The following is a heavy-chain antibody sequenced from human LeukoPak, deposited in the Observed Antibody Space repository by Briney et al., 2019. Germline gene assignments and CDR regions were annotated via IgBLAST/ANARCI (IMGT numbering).Heavy chain of an antibody. V-gene: IGHV4-39*07. J-gene: IGHJ4*02. Sequence: PSETLSLTCPVSGGSISSSSYYWGWIRQPPGQGLEWIGSIYYSGSTYYNPSLKSRVTISVDTSKNQFSLKLSSVTAADTGVYYCARVGPEGYYDSSGYYYTVPQYYFDYWGQGTLVTVSS. D-gene: IGHD3-22*01. CDR3: ARVGPEGYYDSSGYYYTVPQYYFDY. CDR2: IYYSGST. CDR1: GGSISSSSYY.